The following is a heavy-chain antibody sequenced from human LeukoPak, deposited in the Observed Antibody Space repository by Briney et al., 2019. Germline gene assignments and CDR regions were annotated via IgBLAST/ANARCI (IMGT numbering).Heavy chain of an antibody. CDR2: ISSSSSTI. CDR1: GFTFSSYS. J-gene: IGHJ3*02. CDR3: AGFKGGLLGDAFDI. V-gene: IGHV3-48*01. D-gene: IGHD2-2*03. Sequence: PGGSLRLSCAASGFTFSSYSMNWVRQAPGKGMEWVSYISSSSSTIYYADSVKGRFTISRDNAKNSLYLQMNSLRAEDTAVYYCAGFKGGLLGDAFDIWGQGTMVTVSS.